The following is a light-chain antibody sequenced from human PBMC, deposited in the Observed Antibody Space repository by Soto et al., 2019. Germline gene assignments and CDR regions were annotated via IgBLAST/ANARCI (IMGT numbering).Light chain of an antibody. CDR1: SSDVGGYNF. CDR3: SQYTTTRTPFV. Sequence: QSALTQPASVSGSPGQSITISCTGTSSDVGGYNFVSWYQQHPGKAPKLMIYEVSKRPSGVSNRFSGSKSGNTASLTISGLQAEDESDYYCSQYTTTRTPFVFGTGTQGHRX. V-gene: IGLV2-14*01. J-gene: IGLJ1*01. CDR2: EVS.